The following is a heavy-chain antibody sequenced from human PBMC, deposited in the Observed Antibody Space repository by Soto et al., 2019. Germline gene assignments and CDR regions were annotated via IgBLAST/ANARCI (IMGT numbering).Heavy chain of an antibody. CDR3: ARDREQWLVGYYFDY. Sequence: HPGGSLGLSCAASGFTFSSYGMHWVRQAPGKGLEWVAVIWYDGSKKYYADSVKGRFTISRDNSKDTLDLQMNSLRAEDTAVYYCARDREQWLVGYYFDYWGQGALVTVSS. CDR1: GFTFSSYG. CDR2: IWYDGSKK. D-gene: IGHD6-19*01. V-gene: IGHV3-33*08. J-gene: IGHJ4*02.